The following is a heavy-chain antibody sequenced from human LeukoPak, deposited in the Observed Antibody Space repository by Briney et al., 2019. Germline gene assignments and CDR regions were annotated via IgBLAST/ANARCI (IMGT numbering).Heavy chain of an antibody. V-gene: IGHV4-38-2*02. Sequence: PSQTLSLTCTVSGYSISSGYYWGWIRQPPGKGLEWIGSIYHSGSTYYNPSLKSRVTISVDTSKNQFSLKLSSVTAADTAVYYCARAVPSYPDAFDIWGQGTMVTVSS. D-gene: IGHD2-2*01. J-gene: IGHJ3*02. CDR1: GYSISSGYY. CDR2: IYHSGST. CDR3: ARAVPSYPDAFDI.